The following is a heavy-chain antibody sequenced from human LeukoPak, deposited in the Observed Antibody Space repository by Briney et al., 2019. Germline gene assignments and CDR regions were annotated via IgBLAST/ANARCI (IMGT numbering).Heavy chain of an antibody. J-gene: IGHJ4*02. Sequence: GGSLRLSCAASGFTVSSNYMSWVRQAPGKGLEWVAVVSSDGSKKFYSDSVKGHFTISRDNSKNTLYLQMNSLRTEDTGVYFCVRDAGGYWGQGTLVTVSS. CDR2: VSSDGSKK. V-gene: IGHV3-30-3*01. CDR1: GFTVSSNY. D-gene: IGHD1-14*01. CDR3: VRDAGGY.